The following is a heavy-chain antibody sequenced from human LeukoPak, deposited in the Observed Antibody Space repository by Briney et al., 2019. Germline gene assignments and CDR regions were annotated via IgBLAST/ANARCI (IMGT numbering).Heavy chain of an antibody. Sequence: GGSLRLSCSASGFTFSTSAMSWVRQAPGKGLEWVSSISGSGGTVSSTNYADSVKGRFTNSRDHSTDTLYLQMNSLRAEDTAVYYCAKSSNWAYYFDYWGQGTLVTVSS. V-gene: IGHV3-23*01. D-gene: IGHD7-27*01. CDR3: AKSSNWAYYFDY. CDR2: ISGSGGTVSST. J-gene: IGHJ4*02. CDR1: GFTFSTSA.